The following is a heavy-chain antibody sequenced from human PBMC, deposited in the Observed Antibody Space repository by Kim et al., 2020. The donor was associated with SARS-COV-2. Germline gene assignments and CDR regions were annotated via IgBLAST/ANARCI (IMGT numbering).Heavy chain of an antibody. CDR3: ARAGSTSGRYCNY. Sequence: YAQKFRGRVTMTRDTSTSTVYMELSSLRSEDTAVYYCARAGSTSGRYCNYWGQGTLVTVSS. J-gene: IGHJ4*02. D-gene: IGHD1-26*01. V-gene: IGHV1-46*01.